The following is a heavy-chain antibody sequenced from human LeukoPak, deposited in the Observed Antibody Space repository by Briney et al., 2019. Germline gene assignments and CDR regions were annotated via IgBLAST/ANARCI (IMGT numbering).Heavy chain of an antibody. Sequence: GESLKISCKGSGYSFPTYWIAWVRQMPGKGLEWMGINYPGDSDTRYSPSFQGQVTISADKSINTAYLQWRSLKASGTAMYYCARSSGLYARIDSWGQGTLVTVS. V-gene: IGHV5-51*01. CDR1: GYSFPTYW. J-gene: IGHJ5*01. CDR2: NYPGDSDT. D-gene: IGHD2-8*01. CDR3: ARSSGLYARIDS.